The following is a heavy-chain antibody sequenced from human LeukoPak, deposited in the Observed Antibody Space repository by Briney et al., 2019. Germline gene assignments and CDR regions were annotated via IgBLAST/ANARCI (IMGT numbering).Heavy chain of an antibody. CDR2: IYNSGST. J-gene: IGHJ4*02. D-gene: IGHD3-22*01. V-gene: IGHV4-39*01. CDR3: ARHAPRITSIEDY. Sequence: SSETLSLTCTVSGGSISSSSYYWGWIRQPPGKGLEWIGNIYNSGSTYYNPSLKSRVTISVDTSKNQFSLKLSSVTAADTAVYYCARHAPRITSIEDYWGQGTLVTVSS. CDR1: GGSISSSSYY.